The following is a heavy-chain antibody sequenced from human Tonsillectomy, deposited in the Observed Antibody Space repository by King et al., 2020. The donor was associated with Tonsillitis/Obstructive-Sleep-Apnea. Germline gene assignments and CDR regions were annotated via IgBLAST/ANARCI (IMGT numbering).Heavy chain of an antibody. D-gene: IGHD6-13*01. J-gene: IGHJ6*02. V-gene: IGHV1-18*01. CDR2: ISAYNGDT. CDR3: ARAHYGSSWSAHGYYYGMDV. CDR1: GYTFTYYG. Sequence: QLVQSGAEVKKPGASVRVSCKASGYTFTYYGISWVRQAPGQGLEWMGWISAYNGDTNYAQKLQGRVNVTTDTSTGTAYMDLRSLRSDDTAVYYCARAHYGSSWSAHGYYYGMDVWGQGTTITVSS.